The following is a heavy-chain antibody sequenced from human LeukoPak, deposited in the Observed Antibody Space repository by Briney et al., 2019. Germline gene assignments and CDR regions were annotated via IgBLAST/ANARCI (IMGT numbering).Heavy chain of an antibody. CDR1: GGSFSGYY. Sequence: PSETLSLTCAVYGGSFSGYYWSWIRQPPGKGLEWIGEINHSGSTNYNPSLKSRVTISVDTSKNQFSLKLSSVTAADTAVYYCAGELGSSWSFDYWGQGTLVTVSS. V-gene: IGHV4-34*01. D-gene: IGHD6-13*01. CDR2: INHSGST. CDR3: AGELGSSWSFDY. J-gene: IGHJ4*02.